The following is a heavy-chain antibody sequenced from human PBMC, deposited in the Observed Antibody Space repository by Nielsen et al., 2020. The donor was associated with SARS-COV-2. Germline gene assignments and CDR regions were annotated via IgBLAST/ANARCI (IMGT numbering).Heavy chain of an antibody. CDR3: ARLGYSSGLNDY. J-gene: IGHJ4*02. D-gene: IGHD6-19*01. V-gene: IGHV4-59*08. Sequence: WIRQPPGKGLEWIGYIYYSGSTNYNPSLKSRVTISVDTSKNQFSLKLSSVTAADTAVYYCARLGYSSGLNDYWGQGTLVTVS. CDR2: IYYSGST.